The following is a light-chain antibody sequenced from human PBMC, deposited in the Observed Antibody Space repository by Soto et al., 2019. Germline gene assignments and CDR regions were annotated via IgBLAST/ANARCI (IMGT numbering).Light chain of an antibody. CDR3: CSYGGSYTPYV. J-gene: IGLJ1*01. CDR2: DVS. V-gene: IGLV2-11*01. CDR1: SSDVGLYNY. Sequence: QSALTQPRSVSGSPGQSVTISCTATSSDVGLYNYVSWYQQHPGKAPKLIIYDVSKRPSGVPDRFSGSKSGNTASLTISGLQAEDEGEYFCCSYGGSYTPYVFGTGTKLTVL.